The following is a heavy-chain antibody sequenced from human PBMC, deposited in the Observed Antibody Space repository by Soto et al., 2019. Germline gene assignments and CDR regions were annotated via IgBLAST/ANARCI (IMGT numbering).Heavy chain of an antibody. CDR3: ARAGDSYFDC. D-gene: IGHD4-17*01. Sequence: QVQLVESGGGVGQPGRSLRLSCTASGFTFSNYAMHWVREAPGKGLEWVAVISYDGSNKFYADSVKGRFTISRDNSKDTLSLQMDSLRTEDTAVSYCARAGDSYFDCWGQGALVSVSS. CDR2: ISYDGSNK. J-gene: IGHJ4*02. CDR1: GFTFSNYA. V-gene: IGHV3-30-3*01.